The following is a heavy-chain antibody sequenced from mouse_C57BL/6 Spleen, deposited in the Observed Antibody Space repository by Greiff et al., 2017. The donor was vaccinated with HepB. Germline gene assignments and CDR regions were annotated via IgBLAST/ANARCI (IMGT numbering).Heavy chain of an antibody. CDR2: INPNYGTT. J-gene: IGHJ4*01. CDR1: GYSFTDYN. V-gene: IGHV1-39*01. CDR3: ENKCYYAIDY. D-gene: IGHD5-2*01. Sequence: EVQLKQPGPELVKPGASVKISCKASGYSFTDYNMTWVKQSTGKSLEWIGVINPNYGTTSYNQKFKGKATLTVDQSSSTAYMQLNSLTSDDSAVYYGENKCYYAIDYWGQVTTVTVSS.